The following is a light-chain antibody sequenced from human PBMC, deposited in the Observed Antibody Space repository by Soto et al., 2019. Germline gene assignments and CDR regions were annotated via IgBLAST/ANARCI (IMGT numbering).Light chain of an antibody. CDR2: DAS. CDR3: QQYGGSPRT. V-gene: IGKV3-20*01. J-gene: IGKJ1*01. CDR1: QSISSNY. Sequence: EVVSTRWPGTLSLTPGERATLSCRASQSISSNYLAWYQQTPGQAPRLLIYDASSRAAGIPDRFSGSGSGTDFTLTISRLEPEDFGVYYCQQYGGSPRTFGQGTKVDIK.